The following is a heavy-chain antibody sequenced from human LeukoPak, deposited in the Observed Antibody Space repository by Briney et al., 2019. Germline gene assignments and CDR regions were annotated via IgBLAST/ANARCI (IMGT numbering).Heavy chain of an antibody. Sequence: SETLSLTCTGSGGSISSDYWNWIRQPPGKEREGIGYIYYSGSTNYNPSLRSRVTISVDTSKNQFSLKLSSVTAADTAVYYCARVVVISASPAYYFDYWGQGTLVTVSS. CDR3: ARVVVISASPAYYFDY. J-gene: IGHJ4*02. D-gene: IGHD2-15*01. V-gene: IGHV4-59*01. CDR2: IYYSGST. CDR1: GGSISSDY.